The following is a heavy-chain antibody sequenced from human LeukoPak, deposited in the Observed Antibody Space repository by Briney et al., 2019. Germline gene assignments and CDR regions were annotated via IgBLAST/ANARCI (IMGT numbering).Heavy chain of an antibody. D-gene: IGHD2-15*01. J-gene: IGHJ6*03. CDR3: ARVITGEIYCSGGSCYPPYYYYYMDV. CDR1: GYSISSGHY. V-gene: IGHV4-38-2*02. CDR2: IYHSGST. Sequence: SETLSLTCTVSGYSISSGHYWGWIRPPPGKGLEGIGSIYHSGSTYYNPSLKRRVTISVDTSKTPSSLKLSSVTAADTAVYYCARVITGEIYCSGGSCYPPYYYYYMDVWGKGTTVTVSS.